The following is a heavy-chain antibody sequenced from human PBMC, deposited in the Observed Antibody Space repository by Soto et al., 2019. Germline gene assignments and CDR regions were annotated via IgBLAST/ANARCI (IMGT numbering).Heavy chain of an antibody. D-gene: IGHD2-2*01. CDR2: IYYGGNT. CDR3: ARAPSISGYFYMDV. V-gene: IGHV4-59*01. J-gene: IGHJ6*03. Sequence: QVQLQESVPGLVKPSETLSLTCTVSGGSIITYYWSWIRQPPGKGLEWIGYIYYGGNTNYNPSLKSRVTISVDTSKNQFSLKLSSVTAADTAVYYCARAPSISGYFYMDVWGKGTTVTVSS. CDR1: GGSIITYY.